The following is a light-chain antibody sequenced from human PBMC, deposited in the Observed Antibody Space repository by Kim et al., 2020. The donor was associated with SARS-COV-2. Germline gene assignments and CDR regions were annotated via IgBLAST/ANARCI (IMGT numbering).Light chain of an antibody. CDR2: RAS. V-gene: IGKV3-20*01. Sequence: EIVLTQSLGTLSLSPGERATLSCRASQRVSSTYIAWYQKKPGQAPRLLICRASSRATGIPDRFSGSGSGTDFTLTVSRLDPEDVAVYYCQQYSTTPWTFGQGTKMRI. CDR1: QRVSSTY. J-gene: IGKJ2*01. CDR3: QQYSTTPWT.